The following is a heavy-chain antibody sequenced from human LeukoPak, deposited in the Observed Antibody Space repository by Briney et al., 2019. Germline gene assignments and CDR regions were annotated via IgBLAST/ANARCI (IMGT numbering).Heavy chain of an antibody. V-gene: IGHV4-4*08. CDR1: GCSINSHS. D-gene: IGHD6-19*01. CDR3: VRRDTGWNYFDY. Sequence: SETLSLTSSVSGCSINSHSWGWIRHPPGKGLQWIGDIYSAGKNNYNPALRRRVTISLHSTKSHLSLNLTSVLAADTAIYYCVRRDTGWNYFDYWGEGILVTVSS. J-gene: IGHJ4*02. CDR2: IYSAGKN.